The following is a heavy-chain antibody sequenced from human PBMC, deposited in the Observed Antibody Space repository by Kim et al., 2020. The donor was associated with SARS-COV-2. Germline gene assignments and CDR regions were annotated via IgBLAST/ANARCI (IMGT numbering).Heavy chain of an antibody. Sequence: GRFTISGDNYKNTLYLQMNSLRAEDAAVYYCARDANDIVVVVAANDPLDYWGQGTLVTVSS. CDR3: ARDANDIVVVVAANDPLDY. V-gene: IGHV3-30*07. J-gene: IGHJ4*02. D-gene: IGHD2-15*01.